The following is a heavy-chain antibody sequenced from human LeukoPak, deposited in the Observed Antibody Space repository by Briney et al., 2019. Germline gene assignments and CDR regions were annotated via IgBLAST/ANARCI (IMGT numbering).Heavy chain of an antibody. D-gene: IGHD1-26*01. CDR2: IITAGDT. CDR3: TRAVGATNLGFDY. Sequence: PGGSLRLSCAAPGFTFSSYDMHWVRQATGKGLEWVSAIITAGDTYYADSVKGRSTISRENAKNSLFLQVNSLRVGDTAVYYCTRAVGATNLGFDYWGQGTLVTVSS. CDR1: GFTFSSYD. V-gene: IGHV3-13*01. J-gene: IGHJ4*02.